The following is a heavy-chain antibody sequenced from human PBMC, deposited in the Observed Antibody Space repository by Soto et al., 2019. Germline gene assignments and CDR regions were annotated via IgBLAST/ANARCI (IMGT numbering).Heavy chain of an antibody. D-gene: IGHD3-3*01. V-gene: IGHV3-7*05. CDR3: ARGGRGITIFGVVTNDAFDI. CDR2: IKQDGSEK. CDR1: GFTFSSYW. Sequence: GGSLRLSCAASGFTFSSYWMSWVRQAPGKGLEWVANIKQDGSEKYYVDSVKGRFTISRDNAKNSLYLQMNSLRAEDMAVYYCARGGRGITIFGVVTNDAFDIWGQGTMVTVSS. J-gene: IGHJ3*02.